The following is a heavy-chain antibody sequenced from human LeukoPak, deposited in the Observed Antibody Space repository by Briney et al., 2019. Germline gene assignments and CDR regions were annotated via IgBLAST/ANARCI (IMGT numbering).Heavy chain of an antibody. CDR3: ARDLPDVLTGYSDNAFDI. CDR1: GLHFTTYW. V-gene: IGHV3-7*03. D-gene: IGHD3-9*01. Sequence: GGSLRLSCAVSGLHFTTYWMTWVCQAPGKGLEWVGNIKQDGSDTNYVDSVKGRFTISRDNAKRLLFLQMNSLRDEDTAVYYCARDLPDVLTGYSDNAFDIWGQGTMVTVSS. J-gene: IGHJ3*02. CDR2: IKQDGSDT.